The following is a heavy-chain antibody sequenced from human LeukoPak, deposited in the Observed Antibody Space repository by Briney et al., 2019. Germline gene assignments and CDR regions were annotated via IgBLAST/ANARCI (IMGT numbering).Heavy chain of an antibody. CDR3: ASQDYRYYFDY. J-gene: IGHJ4*02. CDR1: GFTFSSYE. V-gene: IGHV3-48*03. CDR2: ISSSGSTI. D-gene: IGHD4/OR15-4a*01. Sequence: GGSLRLSCAASGFTFSSYEMNWVRQAPGKGLEWVSYISSSGSTIYYADSVKGRFTISRDNAKNSPYLQMNSLRAEDTAVYYCASQDYRYYFDYWGQGTLVTVSS.